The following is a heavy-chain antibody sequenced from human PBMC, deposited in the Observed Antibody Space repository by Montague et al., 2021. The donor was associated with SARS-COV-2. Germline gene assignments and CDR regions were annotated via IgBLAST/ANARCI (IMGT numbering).Heavy chain of an antibody. J-gene: IGHJ4*02. CDR3: AKGLGARDLYYLDS. D-gene: IGHD3/OR15-3a*01. Sequence: SLRLSCAASGFTFSSYAMSWVRQTPGKGLEWVALIYNGGSSRYYADSVKGRFTISRDNSKNTLFLQMNSLRADDTAVYYCAKGLGARDLYYLDSWGQGTWSPSPQ. CDR2: IYNGGSSR. CDR1: GFTFSSYA. V-gene: IGHV3-23*03.